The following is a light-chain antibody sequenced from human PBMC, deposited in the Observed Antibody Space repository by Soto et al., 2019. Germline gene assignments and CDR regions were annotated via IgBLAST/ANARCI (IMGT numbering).Light chain of an antibody. Sequence: DIQMTQSPSTLSASVGDRVTITCRASQSISSWLAWYQQKPGKAPKLLIYDASSLESGVPSRFSGSGSGTEFTLTISSLQPDDFATYYCQQSYSTPVTFGQGTKVEIK. CDR1: QSISSW. CDR2: DAS. V-gene: IGKV1-5*01. CDR3: QQSYSTPVT. J-gene: IGKJ2*01.